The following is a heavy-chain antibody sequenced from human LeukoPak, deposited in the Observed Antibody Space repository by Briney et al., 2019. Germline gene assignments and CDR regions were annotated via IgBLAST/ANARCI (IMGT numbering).Heavy chain of an antibody. CDR3: ARLELA. CDR2: IYHSGST. D-gene: IGHD1-26*01. J-gene: IGHJ5*02. V-gene: IGHV4-59*01. CDR1: GGSISTYY. Sequence: SETLSLTCTVSGGSISTYYWSWIRQPPGKGLEWIGYIYHSGSTNYNPSLKSRVTISVDTSQNQFYLKLSSVTAADTAVYYCARLELAWGQGTLVTVSS.